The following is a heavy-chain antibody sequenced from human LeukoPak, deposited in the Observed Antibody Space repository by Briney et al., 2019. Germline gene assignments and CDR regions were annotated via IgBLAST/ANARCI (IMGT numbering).Heavy chain of an antibody. CDR1: GGSFSGYY. V-gene: IGHV4-34*01. CDR3: ARGVYSYGDYYYYMDV. J-gene: IGHJ6*03. Sequence: SETLSLTCAVYGGSFSGYYWSWIRQPPGKGLEWIGEINHSGSTNYNPSLKSRVAISVDTSKNQYSLKLSSVTAADTAVYYCARGVYSYGDYYYYMDVWGKGTTVTVSS. CDR2: INHSGST. D-gene: IGHD5-18*01.